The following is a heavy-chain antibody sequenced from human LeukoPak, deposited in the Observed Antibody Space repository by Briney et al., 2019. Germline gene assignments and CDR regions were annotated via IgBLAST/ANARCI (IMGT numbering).Heavy chain of an antibody. Sequence: GGSPRLSCAASGFTVSSNYMSWVRQAPGKGLERVSVIYSGGSTYYADSVKGRFTISRDNSKNTLYLQMNSLRAEDTAVYYCARGVVTTSFDYWGQGTLVTVSS. CDR1: GFTVSSNY. D-gene: IGHD4-23*01. CDR2: IYSGGST. CDR3: ARGVVTTSFDY. V-gene: IGHV3-66*02. J-gene: IGHJ4*02.